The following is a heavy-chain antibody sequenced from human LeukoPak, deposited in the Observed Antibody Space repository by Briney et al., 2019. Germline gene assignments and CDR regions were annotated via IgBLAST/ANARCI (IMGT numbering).Heavy chain of an antibody. J-gene: IGHJ6*02. Sequence: GGSLRLSCAASGFTFSSYWMHWVRQAPGKGLVWVSRINSDGSSTSYADSVKGRFTISRDNAKNTQYLQMNILRAEDTAVYYCARGAPPYSSGWYFFYYYYGMDVWGQGTTVTVSS. CDR1: GFTFSSYW. D-gene: IGHD6-19*01. CDR3: ARGAPPYSSGWYFFYYYYGMDV. CDR2: INSDGSST. V-gene: IGHV3-74*01.